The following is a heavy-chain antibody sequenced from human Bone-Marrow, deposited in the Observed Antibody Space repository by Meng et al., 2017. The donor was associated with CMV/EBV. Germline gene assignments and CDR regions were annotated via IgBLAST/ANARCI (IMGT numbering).Heavy chain of an antibody. D-gene: IGHD4-11*01. J-gene: IGHJ4*02. V-gene: IGHV3-9*01. CDR1: GFTFDDYA. CDR2: ISWNSGSI. Sequence: GGSLRLSCAASGFTFDDYAMHWVRQAPGKGLEWVSGISWNSGSIGYADSVKGRFTISRDNAKNSLYLQMNSLRAEDTALYYCAKARSRATVTASDYWGQGTRVTVSS. CDR3: AKARSRATVTASDY.